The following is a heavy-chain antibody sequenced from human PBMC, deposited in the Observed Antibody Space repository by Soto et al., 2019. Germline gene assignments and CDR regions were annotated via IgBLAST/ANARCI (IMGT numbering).Heavy chain of an antibody. J-gene: IGHJ3*02. CDR3: ARHRRAIVATTDPLAI. CDR1: GYSFPSYW. CDR2: IYPGDSDT. Sequence: GESLKISCKTSGYSFPSYWVGWVRHMPGKGLEWMGIIYPGDSDTRYSPSFQGQVTISVDKSISTAYLQWSGLKASDSATYYCARHRRAIVATTDPLAIWGQGTKVTVSS. D-gene: IGHD1-26*01. V-gene: IGHV5-51*01.